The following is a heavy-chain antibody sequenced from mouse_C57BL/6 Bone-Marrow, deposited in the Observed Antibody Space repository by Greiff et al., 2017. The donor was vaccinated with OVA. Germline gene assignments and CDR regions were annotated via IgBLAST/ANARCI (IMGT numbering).Heavy chain of an antibody. D-gene: IGHD1-1*01. CDR1: GYTFTSYD. J-gene: IGHJ1*03. Sequence: VQLQESGPELVKPGASVKLSCKASGYTFTSYDINWVKQRPGQGLEWIGWIYPRDGSPKYNEKFKGKATLTVDTSSSTAYMELHSLTSEDSAVYCCARKATTVVATPYWCFDVWGTGTTVTVSS. CDR3: ARKATTVVATPYWCFDV. CDR2: IYPRDGSP. V-gene: IGHV1-85*01.